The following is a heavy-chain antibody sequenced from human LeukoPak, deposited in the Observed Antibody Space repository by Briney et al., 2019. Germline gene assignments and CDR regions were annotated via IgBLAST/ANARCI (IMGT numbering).Heavy chain of an antibody. CDR3: AKDLWIQLWIGFDY. D-gene: IGHD5-18*01. CDR2: IWYDGSNK. Sequence: PGGSLRLSCAASGFTFSSYGMHWVRQAPGKGLEWVAVIWYDGSNKYYADSVKGRFTISRDNSKNTLYLQMNSLRAEGTAVYYCAKDLWIQLWIGFDYWGQGTLVTVSS. V-gene: IGHV3-33*06. CDR1: GFTFSSYG. J-gene: IGHJ4*02.